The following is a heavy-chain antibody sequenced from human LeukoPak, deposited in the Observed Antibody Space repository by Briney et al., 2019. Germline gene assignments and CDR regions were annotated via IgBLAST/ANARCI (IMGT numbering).Heavy chain of an antibody. J-gene: IGHJ3*02. CDR1: GGSISSGSYY. CDR3: AREFGIVVVAASYAFDI. CDR2: IYTSGST. D-gene: IGHD2-15*01. Sequence: SETXSLTCTVSGGSISSGSYYWSWIRQPAGKGLEWIGRIYTSGSTNYNPSLKSRVTISVDTSKNQFSLKLSSVTAADTAVYYCAREFGIVVVAASYAFDIWGQGTMVTVSS. V-gene: IGHV4-61*02.